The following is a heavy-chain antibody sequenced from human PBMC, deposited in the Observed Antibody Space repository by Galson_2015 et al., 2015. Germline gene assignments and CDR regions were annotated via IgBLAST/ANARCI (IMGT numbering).Heavy chain of an antibody. CDR3: ARDSRLDYYYYYYTDV. CDR2: IYSGGST. Sequence: SLRLSCAASGFTVSTNYMSWVRQAPGKGLEWDSVIYSGGSTYYADSVKGRFTISRDNSKNTVYLQMNSLRAEDTAVYYCARDSRLDYYYYYYTDVWGKGTTVTVSS. D-gene: IGHD2-21*01. J-gene: IGHJ6*03. V-gene: IGHV3-53*01. CDR1: GFTVSTNY.